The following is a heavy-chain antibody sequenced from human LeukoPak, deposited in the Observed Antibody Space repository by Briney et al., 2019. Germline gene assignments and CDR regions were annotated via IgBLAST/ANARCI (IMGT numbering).Heavy chain of an antibody. J-gene: IGHJ6*03. Sequence: SETLSLTCTVSGGSISSHYWSWIRQPPRKGLEWIGYIYYSGSTNYNPSLKSRVTISVDTSKNQFSLKLSSVTAADTAVYYCARDANVRDAYYYYMDVWGKGTTVTVSS. CDR1: GGSISSHY. CDR3: ARDANVRDAYYYYMDV. D-gene: IGHD2/OR15-2a*01. CDR2: IYYSGST. V-gene: IGHV4-59*11.